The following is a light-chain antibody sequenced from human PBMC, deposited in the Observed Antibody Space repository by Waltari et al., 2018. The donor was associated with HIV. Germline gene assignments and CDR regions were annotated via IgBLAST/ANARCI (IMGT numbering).Light chain of an antibody. V-gene: IGLV2-23*02. Sequence: QSALPPPASVSGSPGQSITLSCPETSRGVGYYNLVSWYQQYTGKAPKRLIYEVTKRPSGVSSRFSGSKSGNTASLTISDLQAEDEATYYCCSYGSSATSVVFGGGTRVTV. CDR1: SRGVGYYNL. J-gene: IGLJ2*01. CDR2: EVT. CDR3: CSYGSSATSVV.